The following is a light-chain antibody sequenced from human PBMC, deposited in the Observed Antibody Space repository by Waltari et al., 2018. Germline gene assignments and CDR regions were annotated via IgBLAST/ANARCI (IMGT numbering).Light chain of an antibody. J-gene: IGLJ3*02. Sequence: QSARTQPASVSGSPGRSITLSCTGTTTDVCASNFVSWYQQHPGEVPKLLIYEVNNRPSGVSDRFSGSRSGNTASLTISGLLAEDEADYYCCSHSSSSTLVLFGGGTKVTVL. CDR3: CSHSSSSTLVL. CDR1: TTDVCASNF. V-gene: IGLV2-14*01. CDR2: EVN.